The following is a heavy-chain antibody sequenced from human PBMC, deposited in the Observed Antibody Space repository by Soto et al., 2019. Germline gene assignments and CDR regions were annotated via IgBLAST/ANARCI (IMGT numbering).Heavy chain of an antibody. V-gene: IGHV4-39*01. CDR3: ARHGSY. CDR1: GVSISSSSYY. CDR2: IYYGGSS. Sequence: QLQLQESGPGLVKPSETLFLTCTVSGVSISSSSYYWGWFRQPPGKGLEWIGTIYYGGSSYSNPSLKSRVTISLDTSKNQFSLTLTSVTAADTAVYYCARHGSYWGQGTLVTVSS. J-gene: IGHJ4*02.